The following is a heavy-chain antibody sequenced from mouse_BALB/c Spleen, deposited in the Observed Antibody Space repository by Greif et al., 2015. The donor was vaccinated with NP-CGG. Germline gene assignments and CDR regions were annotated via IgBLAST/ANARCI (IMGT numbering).Heavy chain of an antibody. CDR1: GFTFSSYT. CDR3: ARRGGKGYFDY. J-gene: IGHJ2*01. CDR2: ISNGGGST. Sequence: EVQGVESGGGLVQPGGSLKLSCAASGFTFSSYTMSWVRQTPEKRLEWVAYISNGGGSTYYPDTVKGRFTISRDNAKNTLYLQMSRLRSEDTAMYYCARRGGKGYFDYWGQGTTLTVSS. V-gene: IGHV5-12-2*01. D-gene: IGHD1-1*01.